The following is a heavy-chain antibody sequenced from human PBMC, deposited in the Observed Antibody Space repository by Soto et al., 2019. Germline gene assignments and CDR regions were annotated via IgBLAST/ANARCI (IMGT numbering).Heavy chain of an antibody. CDR2: IDWDDDK. D-gene: IGHD3-22*01. CDR1: GFSLSTSGMC. V-gene: IGHV2-70*11. CDR3: ARISYYDSSGSHAPYFDY. Sequence: SGPTLVNPTQTLTLTCTFSGFSLSTSGMCVSWIRQPPGKALEWLARIDWDDDKYYSTSLKTRLTISKDTSKNQMVLTMTNMDPVDTATYYCARISYYDSSGSHAPYFDYWGQGTLVTVSS. J-gene: IGHJ4*02.